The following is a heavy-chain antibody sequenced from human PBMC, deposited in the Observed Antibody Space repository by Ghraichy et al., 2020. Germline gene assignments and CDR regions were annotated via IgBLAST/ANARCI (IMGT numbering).Heavy chain of an antibody. Sequence: GESLNISCAASGFTVSSKYMSWVRQAPGKELEWVSVIYSGGSTYYADSVKGRFTISRDNSKNTLYLQMNSLRTEDTAVYYCASGGSPAASALDYWGQGTLVTVSS. J-gene: IGHJ4*02. CDR3: ASGGSPAASALDY. CDR2: IYSGGST. D-gene: IGHD2-2*01. V-gene: IGHV3-66*02. CDR1: GFTVSSKY.